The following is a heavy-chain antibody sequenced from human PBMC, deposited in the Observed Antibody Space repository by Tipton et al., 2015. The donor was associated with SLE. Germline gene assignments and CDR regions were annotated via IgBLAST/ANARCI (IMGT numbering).Heavy chain of an antibody. CDR2: IFHSGYT. Sequence: TLSLTCTVSGVSMSRGGYYWSWIRQPPGKGLEWIGEIFHSGYTSYHPSLRSRVTILIDTSKRHFSLKMTSMTAADTALYYCTRGSGAFDIWGQGTLVTVSS. CDR3: TRGSGAFDI. CDR1: GVSMSRGGYY. J-gene: IGHJ3*02. V-gene: IGHV4-31*03.